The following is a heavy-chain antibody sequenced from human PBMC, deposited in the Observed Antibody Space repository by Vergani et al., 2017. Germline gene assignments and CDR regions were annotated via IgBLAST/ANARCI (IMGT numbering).Heavy chain of an antibody. V-gene: IGHV4-34*01. CDR1: GGSFSGYY. CDR3: AVRTRGGSWYY. D-gene: IGHD6-25*01. CDR2: INRSGST. Sequence: QVQLQQWGAGLLKPSETLSLTCAVYGGSFSGYYWSWIRQPPGKGLEWIGKINRSGSTNYNPSLKSRVTISVDTSKNQFYLRLSSVTAADTAVYYCAVRTRGGSWYYWGQETLVTVSS. J-gene: IGHJ4*02.